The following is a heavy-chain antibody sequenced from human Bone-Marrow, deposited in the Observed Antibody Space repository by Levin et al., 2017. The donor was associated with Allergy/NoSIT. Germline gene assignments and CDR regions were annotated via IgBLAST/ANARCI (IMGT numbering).Heavy chain of an antibody. D-gene: IGHD3-3*01. Sequence: SGPTLVKPTQTLTLTCTFSGFSLNTSGLAVGWIRQPPGKALECLALISWDDYKRYSPSLKSRLTITKDTSQNQVVLTLTNMDPVDTATYYCAHIVSYDFWGDSYSGHRHAENWFDPWGQGALVTVSS. CDR1: GFSLNTSGLA. CDR2: ISWDDYK. CDR3: AHIVSYDFWGDSYSGHRHAENWFDP. J-gene: IGHJ5*02. V-gene: IGHV2-5*02.